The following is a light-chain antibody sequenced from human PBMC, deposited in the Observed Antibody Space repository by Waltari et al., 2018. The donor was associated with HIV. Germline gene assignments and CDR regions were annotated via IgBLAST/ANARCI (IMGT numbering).Light chain of an antibody. CDR3: QAWYHSDVPIF. CDR2: HDN. Sequence: SYVLTQPPSVSVAPGKTDTITCGGDNIGTKSVQWYQQRPGQAPVLVVYHDNNRPSGVPERFSGSNSGDTATLTISRVEAGDEADYYCQAWYHSDVPIFFGGGTQLTVL. CDR1: NIGTKS. V-gene: IGLV3-21*03. J-gene: IGLJ2*01.